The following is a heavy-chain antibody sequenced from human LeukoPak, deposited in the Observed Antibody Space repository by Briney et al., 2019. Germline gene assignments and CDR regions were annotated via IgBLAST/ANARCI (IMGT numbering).Heavy chain of an antibody. D-gene: IGHD6-13*01. CDR3: AKGTGYSSSWLTFDY. V-gene: IGHV3-11*01. CDR1: GFTFSDYY. Sequence: GGSLRLSCAASGFTFSDYYMSWIRQAPGKGLEWVSYISSSGSTIYYADSVKGRFTISRDNAKNSLYLQMNSLRAEDTAVYYCAKGTGYSSSWLTFDYWGQGTLVTVSS. J-gene: IGHJ4*02. CDR2: ISSSGSTI.